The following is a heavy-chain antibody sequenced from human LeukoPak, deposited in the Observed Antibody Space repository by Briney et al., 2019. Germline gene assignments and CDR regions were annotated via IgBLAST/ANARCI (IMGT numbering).Heavy chain of an antibody. CDR2: IYYSGST. Sequence: PSGTLSLTCTVSGGSISSSSYYWGWIRQPPGKGLEWIGSIYYSGSTYYNPSLKSRVTISVDTSKNQFSLKLSSVTAADTAVYYCARPKKSLSGWYWFDYWGQGTLVTVSS. D-gene: IGHD6-19*01. CDR1: GGSISSSSYY. J-gene: IGHJ4*02. V-gene: IGHV4-39*01. CDR3: ARPKKSLSGWYWFDY.